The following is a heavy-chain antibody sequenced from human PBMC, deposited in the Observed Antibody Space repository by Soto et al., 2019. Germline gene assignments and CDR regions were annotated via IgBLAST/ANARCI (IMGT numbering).Heavy chain of an antibody. V-gene: IGHV1-2*04. CDR3: ARDGSGSYLPYYYYGMDV. J-gene: IGHJ6*02. Sequence: ASVEVSCKASGYTFTGYYMHWVRQAPGQGLEWMGRINPNSGGTNYAQKFQGWVTMTRDTSISTAYMELSRLRSDDTAVYYCARDGSGSYLPYYYYGMDVWGQGTTVTVSS. CDR2: INPNSGGT. D-gene: IGHD3-10*01. CDR1: GYTFTGYY.